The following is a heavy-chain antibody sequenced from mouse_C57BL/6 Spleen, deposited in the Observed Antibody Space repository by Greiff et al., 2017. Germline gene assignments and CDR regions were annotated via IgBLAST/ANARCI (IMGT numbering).Heavy chain of an antibody. J-gene: IGHJ3*01. D-gene: IGHD4-1*01. V-gene: IGHV1-50*01. CDR3: ARGETGTFLFAY. Sequence: QVQLQQPGAELVKPGASVKLSCKASGYTFTSYWMQWVKQRPGQGLEWIGEIDPSDSYTNYNQKFKGKATLTVDTSSSTAYMQLSSLTSEDSAVYYCARGETGTFLFAYWGQGTLVTVSA. CDR1: GYTFTSYW. CDR2: IDPSDSYT.